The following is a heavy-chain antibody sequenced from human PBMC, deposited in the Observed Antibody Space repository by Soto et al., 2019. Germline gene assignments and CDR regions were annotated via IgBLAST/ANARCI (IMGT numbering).Heavy chain of an antibody. D-gene: IGHD3-10*02. V-gene: IGHV1-46*01. CDR2: INPGDHST. Sequence: ASVKVSCKASGYSVTAYYMHWLRQAPGQAFEWMGIINPGDHSTRYSHTFPGRAATTSDTSTSTVYLELSRPRSEDTALYCCARSYVHSCPFDYWGQGTLVTVSS. CDR1: GYSVTAYY. J-gene: IGHJ4*02. CDR3: ARSYVHSCPFDY.